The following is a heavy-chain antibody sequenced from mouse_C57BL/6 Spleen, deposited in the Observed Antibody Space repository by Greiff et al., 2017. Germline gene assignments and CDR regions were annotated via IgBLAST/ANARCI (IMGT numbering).Heavy chain of an antibody. D-gene: IGHD2-4*01. CDR2: IYPRSGNT. CDR3: AREGLRDYVLYAMDY. V-gene: IGHV1-81*01. Sequence: QVQLQQSGAELARPGASVKLSCKASGYTFTSYGISWVKQRTGQGLEWIGEIYPRSGNTYYNEKFKGKATLTADKSSSTAYMELRSLTSEDSAVYVCAREGLRDYVLYAMDYWGQGTSVTVSS. J-gene: IGHJ4*01. CDR1: GYTFTSYG.